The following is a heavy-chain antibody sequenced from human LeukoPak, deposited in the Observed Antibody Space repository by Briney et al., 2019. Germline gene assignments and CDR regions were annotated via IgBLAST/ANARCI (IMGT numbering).Heavy chain of an antibody. CDR2: IYYSGST. CDR3: ARLEGGSYPDY. V-gene: IGHV4-39*01. CDR1: GGSISSGSYY. J-gene: IGHJ4*02. D-gene: IGHD1-26*01. Sequence: SETLSLTCTVSGGSISSGSYYWGWIRQPPGKGLEWIGSIYYSGSTYYNPSLKSRVTISVDTSKNQFSLKLSSVTAADTAVYYCARLEGGSYPDYWGQGTLVTVSS.